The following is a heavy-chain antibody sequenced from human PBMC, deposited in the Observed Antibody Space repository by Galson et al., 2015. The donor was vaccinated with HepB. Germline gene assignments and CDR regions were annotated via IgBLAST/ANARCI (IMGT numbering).Heavy chain of an antibody. CDR1: GFTFSSYA. CDR2: ISGSGGST. Sequence: SLRLSCAASGFTFSSYAMSWVRQAPGKGLAWVSGISGSGGSTYYADSVKGRSPISRDNSKNTLYLQMNSLKAEVTDVYYCARTRYDSSGYYYEDFDYWGQGTLVTVSS. CDR3: ARTRYDSSGYYYEDFDY. D-gene: IGHD3-22*01. V-gene: IGHV3-23*01. J-gene: IGHJ4*02.